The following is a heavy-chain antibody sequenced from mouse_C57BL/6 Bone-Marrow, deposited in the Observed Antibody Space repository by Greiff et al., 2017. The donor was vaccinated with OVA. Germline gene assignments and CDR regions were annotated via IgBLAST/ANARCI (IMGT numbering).Heavy chain of an antibody. D-gene: IGHD2-5*01. CDR1: GYTFTSYW. Sequence: VQLQQSGAELVMPGASVKLSCKASGYTFTSYWMHWVKQRPGQGLEWIGEIDPSDSYTNYNQKFKGKSTLTVDKSSSTAYMQLSSLTSEDSAVYYCARGAYYSNYRYFDVWGTGTTVTVSS. CDR3: ARGAYYSNYRYFDV. V-gene: IGHV1-69*01. CDR2: IDPSDSYT. J-gene: IGHJ1*03.